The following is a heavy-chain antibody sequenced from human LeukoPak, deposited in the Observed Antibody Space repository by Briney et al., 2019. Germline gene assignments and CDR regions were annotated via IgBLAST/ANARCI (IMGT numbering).Heavy chain of an antibody. CDR3: ARNTGGYSYGYNYYMDV. CDR1: GGSISSYY. J-gene: IGHJ6*03. CDR2: IYYSGST. V-gene: IGHV4-59*12. Sequence: KPSETLSLTCTVSGGSISSYYWSWIRQPPGKGLEWIGYIYYSGSTNYNPSLKGRVTISVDTSKNQFSLKLSSVTAADTAVYYCARNTGGYSYGYNYYMDVWGKGTTVTVSS. D-gene: IGHD5-18*01.